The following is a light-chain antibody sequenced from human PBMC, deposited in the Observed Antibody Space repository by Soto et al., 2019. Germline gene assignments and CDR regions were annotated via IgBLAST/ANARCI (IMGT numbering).Light chain of an antibody. V-gene: IGKV1-39*01. CDR3: QQSYSTPLT. J-gene: IGKJ4*01. CDR1: QSISSY. CDR2: AAS. Sequence: DIQMTQSPSSLSASVGDRVTITCRASQSISSYLNWYQQKSEKAPKVLIYAASSLQSGVPSRFSGSGSGTDFTLTISRLQPEDFATYYCQQSYSTPLTFGGGTKVEIK.